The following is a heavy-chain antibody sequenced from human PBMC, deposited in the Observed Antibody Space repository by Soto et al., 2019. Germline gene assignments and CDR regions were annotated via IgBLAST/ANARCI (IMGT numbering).Heavy chain of an antibody. CDR3: AQARGYGRDRDCPSGYFYYCSSLDV. V-gene: IGHV3-30*18. Sequence: QVQLVESGGGVVQPGRSLRLSCAASGFTFSNYGIHWVRQAPGKGLEWVAVISYDGTNKYYADSAKGRFTIPRYISKNTRYLQMDGLRSEDTAVYYCAQARGYGRDRDCPSGYFYYCSSLDVWGQGTAATGSS. J-gene: IGHJ6*02. D-gene: IGHD2-15*01. CDR2: ISYDGTNK. CDR1: GFTFSNYG.